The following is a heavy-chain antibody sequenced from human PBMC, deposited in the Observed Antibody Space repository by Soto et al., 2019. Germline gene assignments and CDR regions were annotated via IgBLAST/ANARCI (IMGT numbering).Heavy chain of an antibody. Sequence: QVQLVQSGAEVKKPGASVKVSCKASGYTFPSYDINWVRQATGQGLEWMGWMSPNSGETGYAQKFQGRVTMTRNTSISTAYMELSSLRSEDTAVYYCARAPHPSYFYYGMDVWGQGTTVTVSS. CDR3: ARAPHPSYFYYGMDV. CDR2: MSPNSGET. J-gene: IGHJ6*02. CDR1: GYTFPSYD. V-gene: IGHV1-8*01.